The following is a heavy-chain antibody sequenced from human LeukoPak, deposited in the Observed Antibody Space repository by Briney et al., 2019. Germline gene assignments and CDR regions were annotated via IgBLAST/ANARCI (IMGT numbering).Heavy chain of an antibody. CDR3: ATRESGSYLNWFDP. D-gene: IGHD1-26*01. CDR2: IIPIFGTA. Sequence: SVKVSCKAPGGTFSSYAISWVRQAPGQGLEWMGGIIPIFGTANYAQKFQGRVTITADESTSTAYMELSSLRSEDTAVYYCATRESGSYLNWFDPWGQGTLVTVSS. J-gene: IGHJ5*02. CDR1: GGTFSSYA. V-gene: IGHV1-69*13.